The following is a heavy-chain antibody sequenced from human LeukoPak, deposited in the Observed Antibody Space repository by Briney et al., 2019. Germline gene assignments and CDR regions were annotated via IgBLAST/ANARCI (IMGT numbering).Heavy chain of an antibody. J-gene: IGHJ5*02. V-gene: IGHV4-59*01. Sequence: SGTLSLTCTVSGGSISSYYWSWIRQPPGKGLEWVGYIYYSGSTNYNPSLKSRVTISVDTSKNQFSLKLSSVTAADTAVYYCAREVAAAGGHNWFDPWGQGTLVTVSS. CDR1: GGSISSYY. D-gene: IGHD6-13*01. CDR2: IYYSGST. CDR3: AREVAAAGGHNWFDP.